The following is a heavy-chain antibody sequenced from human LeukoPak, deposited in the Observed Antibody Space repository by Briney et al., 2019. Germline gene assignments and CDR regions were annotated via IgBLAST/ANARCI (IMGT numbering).Heavy chain of an antibody. CDR3: ASPVSCSSGWYYNY. CDR2: INHSGST. CDR1: GFTFSNAW. J-gene: IGHJ4*02. D-gene: IGHD6-19*01. V-gene: IGHV4-34*01. Sequence: KPGGSLRLSCAASGFTFSNAWMSWVRQPPGKWLEWIGEINHSGSTNYNPSLKSRVTISVDTSKNQFSLKLSSVTAADTAVYYCASPVSCSSGWYYNYWGQGTLVTVSS.